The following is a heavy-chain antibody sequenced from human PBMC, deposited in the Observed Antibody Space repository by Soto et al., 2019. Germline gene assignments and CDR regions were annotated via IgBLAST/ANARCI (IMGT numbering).Heavy chain of an antibody. Sequence: GVSLRLSCAASGFTFSNAWMNWVRQAPGKRLEWVGRIKSKTDGGTTDYAAPVKGRFTISRDDSKNTLYLQMNSLKTEDTAVYYCTTDRVAARLGYYYYYGMDVWGQGTTVTVSS. D-gene: IGHD6-6*01. CDR1: GFTFSNAW. V-gene: IGHV3-15*07. CDR2: IKSKTDGGTT. CDR3: TTDRVAARLGYYYYYGMDV. J-gene: IGHJ6*02.